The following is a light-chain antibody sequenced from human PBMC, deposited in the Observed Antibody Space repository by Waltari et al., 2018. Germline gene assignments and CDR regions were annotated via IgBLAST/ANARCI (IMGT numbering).Light chain of an antibody. CDR1: SRDVRAYAH. CDR3: TSYTTSRTWV. Sequence: QSALTQPASVSGSPGQSITISCPGTSRDVRAYAHVSWYQQKPGQAPQLIIYEVRDRPPGVPNRFSGSKSGYTAFLTISGLQAEDEADYYCTSYTTSRTWVFGGGTKLTVL. CDR2: EVR. J-gene: IGLJ3*02. V-gene: IGLV2-14*01.